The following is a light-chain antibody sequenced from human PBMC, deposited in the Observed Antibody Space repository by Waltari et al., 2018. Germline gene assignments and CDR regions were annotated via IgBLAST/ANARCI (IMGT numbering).Light chain of an antibody. CDR3: QNYERLPVT. J-gene: IGKJ1*01. V-gene: IGKV3-20*01. CDR1: RSIGRT. CDR2: GAS. Sequence: EVVLTQSPGTLSLSPGERATISCRASRSIGRTLTWYQQKPGQSPRLLMYGASIRAAGIPDRFSGSGSGTDFILTITRLEPEDFAVYYCQNYERLPVTFGQGTKVEIK.